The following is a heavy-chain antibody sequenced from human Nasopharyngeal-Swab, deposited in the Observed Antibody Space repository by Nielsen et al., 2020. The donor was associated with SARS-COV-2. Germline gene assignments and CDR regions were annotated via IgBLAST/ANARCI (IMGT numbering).Heavy chain of an antibody. CDR1: GFTFRSYA. CDR3: AKDRDSGDDSDDYYHYYGMDV. Sequence: GESLKISCAASGFTFRSYAISWVRQAPGKGLEWVSVISGSDYNTYYADSVKGRFTISRDNSKNTVNLQMNSLRAEDTAIYYCAKDRDSGDDSDDYYHYYGMDVWGQETTVTVSS. V-gene: IGHV3-23*01. J-gene: IGHJ6*02. CDR2: ISGSDYNT. D-gene: IGHD5-12*01.